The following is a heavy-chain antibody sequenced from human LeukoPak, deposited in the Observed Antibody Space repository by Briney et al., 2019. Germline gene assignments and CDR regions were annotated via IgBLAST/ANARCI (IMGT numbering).Heavy chain of an antibody. D-gene: IGHD3-9*01. Sequence: GASVKVSCKASGYTFTSYYMHWVRQAPGQGLEWMGIINPSGGSTSYAQKFQGRVTMTRDTSTSTVYMELSSPRSEDTAVYYCARGSGLPPPHYDILTGPMGYNWFDPWGQGTLVTVSS. CDR1: GYTFTSYY. CDR3: ARGSGLPPPHYDILTGPMGYNWFDP. CDR2: INPSGGST. V-gene: IGHV1-46*01. J-gene: IGHJ5*02.